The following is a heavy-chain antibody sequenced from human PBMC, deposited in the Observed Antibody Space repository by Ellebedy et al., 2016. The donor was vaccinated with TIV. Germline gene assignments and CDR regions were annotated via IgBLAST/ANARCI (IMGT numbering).Heavy chain of an antibody. D-gene: IGHD2/OR15-2a*01. J-gene: IGHJ5*02. V-gene: IGHV1-18*04. CDR2: ISAYNGDT. CDR3: ARGFYEKFDP. Sequence: ASVKVSCKASGYTFSSYGISWVRQAPGQGLVWMGWISAYNGDTNYAQKFQGRVTMTTDTFASTAYLELRSLRSDDTAVYYCARGFYEKFDPWGQGTLVTVSS. CDR1: GYTFSSYG.